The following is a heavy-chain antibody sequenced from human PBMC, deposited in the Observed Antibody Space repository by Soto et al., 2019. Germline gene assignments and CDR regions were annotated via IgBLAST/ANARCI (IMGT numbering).Heavy chain of an antibody. D-gene: IGHD1-1*01. CDR2: IYYSGST. CDR1: GGSISSGDYY. J-gene: IGHJ6*02. Sequence: QVQLQESGPGLVKPSQTLSLTCTVSGGSISSGDYYWSWIRQPPGKGLEWIGYIYYSGSTYYNPSLKSRVTISVDTSKNQFSLRLSSVIAADTAVYYCARDTMEPVGSYYYGMDVWGQGTTVTVSS. V-gene: IGHV4-30-4*01. CDR3: ARDTMEPVGSYYYGMDV.